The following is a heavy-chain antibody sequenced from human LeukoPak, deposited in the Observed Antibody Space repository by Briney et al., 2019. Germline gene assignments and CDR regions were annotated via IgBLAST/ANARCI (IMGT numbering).Heavy chain of an antibody. CDR3: ARDGVPAAMDY. CDR1: GFTFSSYA. Sequence: PGGSLRLSCAASGFTFSSYAMHWVRQAPGKGLEWVAVISYDGSNKYYADSVKGRFTISRDNSKNTLYLQMNSLRAEGTAVYYCARDGVPAAMDYWGQGTLVTVSS. V-gene: IGHV3-30-3*01. CDR2: ISYDGSNK. J-gene: IGHJ4*02. D-gene: IGHD2-2*01.